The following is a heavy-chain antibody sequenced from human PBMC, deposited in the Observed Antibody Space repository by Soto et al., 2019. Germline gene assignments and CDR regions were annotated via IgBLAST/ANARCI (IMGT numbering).Heavy chain of an antibody. Sequence: ASVKVSCKVSGYTLTELYIHWVRRAPGKGLEWMGGFDPEDGETIYAQKFQGRVTITGDTSASTAYMELSSLRSEDTAVYYCARKQWLVRQTPLDYWGQGTLVTVSS. J-gene: IGHJ4*02. CDR1: GYTLTELY. D-gene: IGHD6-19*01. CDR3: ARKQWLVRQTPLDY. CDR2: FDPEDGET. V-gene: IGHV1-24*01.